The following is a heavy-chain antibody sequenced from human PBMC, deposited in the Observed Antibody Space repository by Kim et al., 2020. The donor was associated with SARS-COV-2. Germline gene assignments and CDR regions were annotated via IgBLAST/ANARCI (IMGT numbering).Heavy chain of an antibody. CDR3: GTTGLGERLPRFVDP. V-gene: IGHV4-39*01. CDR2: MNHTGSC. D-gene: IGHD3-16*01. CDR1: GGSITSVRYY. Sequence: SETLSLTCMVSGGSITSVRYYWRWHGQAPGEELDWIRSMNHTGSCSYNLSPESRVTISLDTSKNQFFLNLSHVTAADTAVYYSGTTGLGERLPRFVDPW. J-gene: IGHJ5*02.